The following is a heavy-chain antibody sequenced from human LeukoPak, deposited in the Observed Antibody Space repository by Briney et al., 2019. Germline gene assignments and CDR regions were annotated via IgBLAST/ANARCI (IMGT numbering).Heavy chain of an antibody. CDR2: ISGGGGST. J-gene: IGHJ4*02. D-gene: IGHD6-6*01. CDR1: GFTFSSYA. Sequence: GGSLRLSCAASGFTFSSYAMSWVRQAPGKGLEWVSAISGGGGSTYYADSVKGRFTISRDNSKNTLYLQMNSLRAEDTAVYYCARTLIEYSVSSCYFDYWGQGTLVTVSS. CDR3: ARTLIEYSVSSCYFDY. V-gene: IGHV3-23*01.